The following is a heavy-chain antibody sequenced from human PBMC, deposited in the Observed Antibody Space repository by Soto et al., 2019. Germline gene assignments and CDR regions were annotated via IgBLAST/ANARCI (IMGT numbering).Heavy chain of an antibody. CDR3: AKVSLGALTFTDYYYYGLDV. D-gene: IGHD1-26*01. CDR2: ISGGGGST. J-gene: IGHJ6*02. V-gene: IGHV3-23*01. CDR1: GFTFSTYA. Sequence: RLSCAASGFTFSTYAMNWVRQAPGKGLEWVSAISGGGGSTYYADSVKGRVTISRDNSKNTLYLQMNSLRAEDTAVYYCAKVSLGALTFTDYYYYGLDVWGQGTTVTVSS.